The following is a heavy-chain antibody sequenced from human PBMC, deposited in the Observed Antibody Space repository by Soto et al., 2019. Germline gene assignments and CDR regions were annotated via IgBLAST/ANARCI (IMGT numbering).Heavy chain of an antibody. Sequence: ASGKVCCKASRDAFTCYGLSSLRQAPGQGLEWMGWISAYNGNTNYAQKLQGRVTMTTDTSTSTAYMELRSLRSDDTAVYYCARGDVDFDYWGQGSLVTVSS. CDR1: RDAFTCYG. V-gene: IGHV1-18*01. CDR2: ISAYNGNT. J-gene: IGHJ4*02. CDR3: ARGDVDFDY.